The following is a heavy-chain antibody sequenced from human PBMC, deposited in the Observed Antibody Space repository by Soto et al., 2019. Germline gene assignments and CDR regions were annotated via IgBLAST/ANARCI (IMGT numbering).Heavy chain of an antibody. J-gene: IGHJ4*02. CDR3: ARDGAQIVVLGANYDY. CDR1: GFTFTSFW. V-gene: IGHV3-74*01. D-gene: IGHD2-21*01. Sequence: VQLVQSGGGSVQPGGSLRLSCEASGFTFTSFWMHWVRQVPGKGLVGVSRINSDGSNIRYADSVKGRFTVSRDNAKGTLYLQMNSLTVEDTAVYYCARDGAQIVVLGANYDYWGQGTLVTVSS. CDR2: INSDGSNI.